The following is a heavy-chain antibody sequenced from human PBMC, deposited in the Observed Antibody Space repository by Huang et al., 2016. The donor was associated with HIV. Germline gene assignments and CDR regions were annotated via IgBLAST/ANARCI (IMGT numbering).Heavy chain of an antibody. CDR2: NTPIFDKT. J-gene: IGHJ4*02. V-gene: IGHV1-69*01. CDR1: GGTVSSYV. D-gene: IGHD1-26*01. Sequence: QVQLVQSGAEVKKPGSSVKVSCKDSGGTVSSYVISWVRQAPGQGLEWMGGNTPIFDKTNYEQKFQGRVTIIADESTRTAYMEMSSLRPEDTATYYCATGPRGSGSFNWGQGTLVIVSS. CDR3: ATGPRGSGSFN.